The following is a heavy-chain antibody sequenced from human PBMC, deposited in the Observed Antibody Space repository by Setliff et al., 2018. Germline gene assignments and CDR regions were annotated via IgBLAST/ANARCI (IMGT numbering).Heavy chain of an antibody. D-gene: IGHD2-2*02. CDR3: SRDSRGLVPAAIEGSYYYYGMDV. Sequence: ASVKVSCKASGGTFTSYDVNWVRQATGQGLEWMGWMNPNSGNTGYAQKFQGRVTITRNTSISTAYMVLSSLRSEDSDVYYCSRDSRGLVPAAIEGSYYYYGMDVWGQGTTVTVSS. CDR1: GGTFTSYD. CDR2: MNPNSGNT. V-gene: IGHV1-8*03. J-gene: IGHJ6*02.